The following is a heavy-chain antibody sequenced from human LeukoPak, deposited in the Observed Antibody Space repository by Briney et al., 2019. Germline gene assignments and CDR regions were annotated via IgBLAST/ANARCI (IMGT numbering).Heavy chain of an antibody. J-gene: IGHJ6*03. CDR1: GGSISSGDYY. Sequence: SETLSLTCTVSGGSISSGDYYWSWIRQPPGKGLEWIGYIYYSGSTYCNPSLKSRVTISVDTSKNQFSLKLSSVTAADTAVYYCARDRWFGEDYYYYYYMDVWGKGTTVTVSS. D-gene: IGHD3-10*01. CDR2: IYYSGST. V-gene: IGHV4-30-4*08. CDR3: ARDRWFGEDYYYYYYMDV.